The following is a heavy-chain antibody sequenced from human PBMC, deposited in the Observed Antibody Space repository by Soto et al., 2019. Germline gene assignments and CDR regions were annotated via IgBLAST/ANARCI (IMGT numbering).Heavy chain of an antibody. CDR3: ASTEDFFDY. J-gene: IGHJ4*02. Sequence: SETRSRTCSVSGVSLTSGTYYWIWIRQHPGKGLEWIGYIFYSGSTDYNPSLKSRVNISVDTSKNQFSLKLSSVTAADTAVYYCASTEDFFDYWGQGTLVTVSS. V-gene: IGHV4-31*03. CDR2: IFYSGST. CDR1: GVSLTSGTYY.